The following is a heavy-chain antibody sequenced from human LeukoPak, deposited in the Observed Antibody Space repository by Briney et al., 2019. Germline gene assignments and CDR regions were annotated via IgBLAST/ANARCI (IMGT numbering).Heavy chain of an antibody. D-gene: IGHD5-12*01. Sequence: GASVKLSCKAAGYTFTGYYIHCFRQSPGQRPEGMGWINPNSGGTNYAQKYQGRITITRDTAITTANMDLSRLRSDDTAVYYCARDLGSGYDYFDYWGQGTLVTVS. CDR2: INPNSGGT. V-gene: IGHV1-2*02. J-gene: IGHJ4*02. CDR3: ARDLGSGYDYFDY. CDR1: GYTFTGYY.